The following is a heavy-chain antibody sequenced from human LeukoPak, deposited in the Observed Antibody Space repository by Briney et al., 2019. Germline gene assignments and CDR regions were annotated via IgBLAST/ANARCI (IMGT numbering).Heavy chain of an antibody. CDR3: AKDSVWGSYRPTQIDY. CDR2: ISGSGGST. D-gene: IGHD3-16*02. CDR1: GFTFSSYA. J-gene: IGHJ4*02. V-gene: IGHV3-23*01. Sequence: GGSLRLSCAASGFTFSSYAMSWVRQAPGKGLEWVSAISGSGGSTYCADSVKGRFTISRDNSKNTLYLQMNSLRAEDTAVYYCAKDSVWGSYRPTQIDYWGQGTLVTVSS.